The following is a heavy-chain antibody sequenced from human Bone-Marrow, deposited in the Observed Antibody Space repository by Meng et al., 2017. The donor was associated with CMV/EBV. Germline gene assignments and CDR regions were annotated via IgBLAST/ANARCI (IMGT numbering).Heavy chain of an antibody. CDR2: IKSKTDGGTT. J-gene: IGHJ6*02. CDR3: TTGLGYCSSTSCSPGVDV. Sequence: YLPASGFTFSNGWICWGRQAPGTGLELVGRIKSKTDGGTTDYAAPVKGRFTISRDDSKNTLYLQMNSLKPEDTAVYYCTTGLGYCSSTSCSPGVDVWGQGTTVTVSS. V-gene: IGHV3-15*01. CDR1: GFTFSNGW. D-gene: IGHD2-2*01.